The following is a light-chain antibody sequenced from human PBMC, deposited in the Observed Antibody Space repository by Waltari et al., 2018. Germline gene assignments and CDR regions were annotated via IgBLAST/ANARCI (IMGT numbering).Light chain of an antibody. V-gene: IGLV2-11*01. CDR2: DGS. CDR1: SSDVGGYNY. Sequence: QSALTQPRSVSGSPGQSVTISCTGTSSDVGGYNYVSWYQHHPGKAPKLMIYDGSKRPSGVPDRFAGSKSGNTASLTISGLQAEDEADYYCCSYAGSYTEVFGIGTKVTVL. J-gene: IGLJ1*01. CDR3: CSYAGSYTEV.